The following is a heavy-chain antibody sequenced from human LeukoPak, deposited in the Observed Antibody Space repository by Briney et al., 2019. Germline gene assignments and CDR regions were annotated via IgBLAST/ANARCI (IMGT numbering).Heavy chain of an antibody. J-gene: IGHJ3*02. CDR3: ASLSSWYFAFDI. CDR1: GGSISSYY. CDR2: IYYSGST. Sequence: SETLSLTCTVSGGSISSYYWSWIRQPPGKGLEWIGYIYYSGSTNYNPSLKSRVTISVDTSKNQFFLKLSSVTAADTAVYYCASLSSWYFAFDIWGQGTMVTVSS. V-gene: IGHV4-59*01. D-gene: IGHD6-13*01.